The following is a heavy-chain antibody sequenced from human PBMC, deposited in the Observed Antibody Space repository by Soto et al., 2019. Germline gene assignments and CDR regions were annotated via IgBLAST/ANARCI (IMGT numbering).Heavy chain of an antibody. J-gene: IGHJ4*02. D-gene: IGHD2-21*01. CDR3: ASIRRVVDPLNFDY. CDR1: GGSISSGGYY. V-gene: IGHV4-39*01. Sequence: PSETLSLTCTVSGGSISSGGYYWCWIRQHPGKGLEWIGCIYYSGSTYYNPSLKSRVTISVDTSKNQFSLKLSSVTAADTAVYYCASIRRVVDPLNFDYWGQGTLVTVSS. CDR2: IYYSGST.